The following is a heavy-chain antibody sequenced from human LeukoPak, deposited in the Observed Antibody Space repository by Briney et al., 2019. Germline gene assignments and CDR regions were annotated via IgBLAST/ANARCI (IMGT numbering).Heavy chain of an antibody. CDR1: GGTFSGYA. Sequence: SVKVSCKASGGTFSGYAISWVRQAPGQGLEWMGGIIPIFGTANYAQKFQGRVTITADESTSTAYMELSSLRSEDTAVYYCARALYYDSSGYLFDYWGQGTLVTVSS. D-gene: IGHD3-22*01. V-gene: IGHV1-69*13. CDR2: IIPIFGTA. CDR3: ARALYYDSSGYLFDY. J-gene: IGHJ4*02.